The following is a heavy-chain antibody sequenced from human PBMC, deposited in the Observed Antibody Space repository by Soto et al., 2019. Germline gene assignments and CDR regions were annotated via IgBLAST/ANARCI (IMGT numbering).Heavy chain of an antibody. CDR2: ISGSGGST. CDR1: GFTFSSYA. D-gene: IGHD2-15*01. V-gene: IGHV3-23*01. CDR3: AKIHTPGGCSGGSCYDY. J-gene: IGHJ4*02. Sequence: GGSLRLSCAASGFTFSSYAMSWVRQAPGKGLEWVSAISGSGGSTYYADSVKGRFTISRDNSKNTLYLQMNSLRAEDTAVYYCAKIHTPGGCSGGSCYDYWGQGTLVTVSS.